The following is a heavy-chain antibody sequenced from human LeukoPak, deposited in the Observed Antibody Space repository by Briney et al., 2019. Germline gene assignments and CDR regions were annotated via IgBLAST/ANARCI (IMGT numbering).Heavy chain of an antibody. J-gene: IGHJ3*02. Sequence: PGGSLRLSCAASGFTFSSYAMSWVRQAPGKGLEWVSAISGSGGSTYYADSVKGRFTISRDNSKNTLYLQMNSLRAEDTAVYYCARDSPHDWNDVGAFDIWGQGTMVTVSS. CDR3: ARDSPHDWNDVGAFDI. CDR2: ISGSGGST. D-gene: IGHD1-1*01. CDR1: GFTFSSYA. V-gene: IGHV3-23*01.